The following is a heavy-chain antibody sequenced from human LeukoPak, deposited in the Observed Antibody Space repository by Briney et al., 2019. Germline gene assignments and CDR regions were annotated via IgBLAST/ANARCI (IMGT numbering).Heavy chain of an antibody. CDR1: GFTFSSYA. CDR2: ISYDGSNK. J-gene: IGHJ2*01. CDR3: AREHPDWYFDL. V-gene: IGHV3-30-3*01. Sequence: GGSLRLSCAASGFTFSSYAMHWVRQAPGKGLEWVAVISYDGSNKYYADSVKGRFTISRDNAKNSLYLQMNSLRAEDTAVYYCAREHPDWYFDLWGRGTLVTVSS.